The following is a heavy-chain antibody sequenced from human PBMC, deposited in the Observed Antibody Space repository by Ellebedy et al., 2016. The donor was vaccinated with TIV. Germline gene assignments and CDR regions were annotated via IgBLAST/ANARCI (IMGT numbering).Heavy chain of an antibody. Sequence: SETLSLXXIVSGGSISSYYWSWIRQPPGKGLEWIGYIHYSGSTNYNPSLKSRVTISVDTSKNQFSLKASSVTAADTAVYYCARGTDYVPLDYWGQGTLVTVSS. V-gene: IGHV4-59*01. CDR2: IHYSGST. CDR3: ARGTDYVPLDY. CDR1: GGSISSYY. D-gene: IGHD4-17*01. J-gene: IGHJ4*02.